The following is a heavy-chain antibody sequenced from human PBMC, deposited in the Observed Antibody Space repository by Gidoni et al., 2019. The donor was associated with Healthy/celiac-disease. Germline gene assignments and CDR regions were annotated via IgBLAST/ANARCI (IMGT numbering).Heavy chain of an antibody. J-gene: IGHJ4*02. CDR3: AKDGGTAMAEYNY. CDR1: GFTFSSYA. Sequence: EVQLLESGGGLVQPGGSLRLSCAASGFTFSSYAMGWVRQAPGKGLGWVSAISGSGGSKYYADSVKGRFTISRDNAKNTLYLQMNSLRAEDTAVYYCAKDGGTAMAEYNYWGQGTLVTVSS. CDR2: ISGSGGSK. V-gene: IGHV3-23*01. D-gene: IGHD5-18*01.